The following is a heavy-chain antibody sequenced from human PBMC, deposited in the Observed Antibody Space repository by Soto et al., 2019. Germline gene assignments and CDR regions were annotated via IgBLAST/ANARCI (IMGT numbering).Heavy chain of an antibody. CDR1: GFTFSDYY. Sequence: PGGSLRLSCAASGFTFSDYYMSWIRQAPGKGLGWVSYISSSGSTIYYADSVKGRFTISRDNAKNSLYLQMNSLRAEDTAVYYCAKPSPPYYDFWSCYFPYYYGTDVWGQGTTVTVSS. CDR2: ISSSGSTI. V-gene: IGHV3-11*01. CDR3: AKPSPPYYDFWSCYFPYYYGTDV. J-gene: IGHJ6*02. D-gene: IGHD3-3*01.